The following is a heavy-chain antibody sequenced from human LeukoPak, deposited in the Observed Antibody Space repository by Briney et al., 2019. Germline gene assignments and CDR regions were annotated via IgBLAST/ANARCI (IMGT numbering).Heavy chain of an antibody. V-gene: IGHV3-23*01. D-gene: IGHD3-3*01. CDR2: ISGSGGST. CDR3: AKYSSGYIDY. J-gene: IGHJ4*02. CDR1: GFTFSSYA. Sequence: GGSLRLSCAASGFTFSSYAMTWVRQAPGKGLEWVSAISGSGGSTYYADSVKGRFTISRGNSKNMLYLQMNSLRAEDTAVYYCAKYSSGYIDYWGQGTLVTVSS.